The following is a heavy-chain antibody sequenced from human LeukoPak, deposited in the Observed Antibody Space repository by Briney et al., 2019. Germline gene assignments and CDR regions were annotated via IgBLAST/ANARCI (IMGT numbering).Heavy chain of an antibody. CDR1: GGSISSSSYY. Sequence: PSETLSLTCTVSGGSISSSSYYWGWIRQPPGKGLEWIGSIYYSGSTYYNPSLKSRVTISVDTSKNQFSLKLSSVTAADTAVYYCARLNSGYDSNYYYYYYMDVWGKGTTVTISS. J-gene: IGHJ6*03. CDR3: ARLNSGYDSNYYYYYYMDV. D-gene: IGHD5-12*01. V-gene: IGHV4-39*01. CDR2: IYYSGST.